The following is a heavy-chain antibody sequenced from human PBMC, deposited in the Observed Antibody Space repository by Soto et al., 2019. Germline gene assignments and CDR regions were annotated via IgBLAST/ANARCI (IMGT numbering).Heavy chain of an antibody. Sequence: PGGSLRLSCEAFGFTFSKFDMHWVRQPTGKGLEWVSTIGISGDTYYAVSVKGRFTISRDNAKNSLSLQMNSLRAGDTALYFCARGQEVGAHFFDSWGQGTQVTVSS. CDR1: GFTFSKFD. V-gene: IGHV3-13*04. D-gene: IGHD2-15*01. CDR3: ARGQEVGAHFFDS. J-gene: IGHJ4*02. CDR2: IGISGDT.